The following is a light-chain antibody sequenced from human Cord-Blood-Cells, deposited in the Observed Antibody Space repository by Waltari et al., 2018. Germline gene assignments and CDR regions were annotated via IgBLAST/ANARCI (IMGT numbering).Light chain of an antibody. CDR1: QSVSSY. J-gene: IGKJ2*01. Sequence: EILLPQSPATLSLPPGQRATIPCRATQSVSSYLAWYQHKPGQAPRLLIYDASNRATGIPARFSGSGSGTDFTLTISSLEPEDFAVYYCQQRSNWPPYTFGQGTKLEIK. V-gene: IGKV3-11*01. CDR3: QQRSNWPPYT. CDR2: DAS.